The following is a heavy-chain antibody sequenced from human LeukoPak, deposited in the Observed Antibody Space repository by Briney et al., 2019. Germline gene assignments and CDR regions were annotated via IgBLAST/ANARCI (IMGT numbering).Heavy chain of an antibody. V-gene: IGHV1-24*01. J-gene: IGHJ4*02. CDR1: GYTLTELS. CDR3: AISGFYVDIVATITLNL. Sequence: ASVKVSCKVSGYTLTELSMHWVRQAPGKGLEWMGGFDPEDGETIYAQKFQGRVIMTEDTSTDTAYMELSSLRSEDTAVYYCAISGFYVDIVATITLNLWGQGTLVTVSS. D-gene: IGHD5-12*01. CDR2: FDPEDGET.